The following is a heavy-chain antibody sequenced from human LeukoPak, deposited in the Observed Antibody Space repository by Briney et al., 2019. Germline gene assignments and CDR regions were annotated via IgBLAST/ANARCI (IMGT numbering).Heavy chain of an antibody. CDR2: IWYDGINK. CDR1: GFTFSTYA. V-gene: IGHV3-33*01. J-gene: IGHJ4*02. D-gene: IGHD6-19*01. CDR3: ARDQWLDY. Sequence: GGSLRLSCAASGFTFSTYAMHWVRQAPGKGLEWVAVIWYDGINKYYADSVKGRFTISRDNSKNALYLQMNSLRAEDTAVYYCARDQWLDYWGQGTLVTVSS.